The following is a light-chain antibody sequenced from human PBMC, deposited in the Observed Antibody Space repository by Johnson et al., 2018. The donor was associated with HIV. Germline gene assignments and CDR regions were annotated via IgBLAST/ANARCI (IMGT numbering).Light chain of an antibody. CDR1: RSNIGNNY. Sequence: QAVLTQPPSVSAAPGQKVTISCSGSRSNIGNNYVSWYQQLPGTAPKLLIYENDKRPSGIPDRFSGSKSGTSATLGITGLQTGDEADYYCGTWGGVFGTGTKVTVL. CDR3: GTWGGV. V-gene: IGLV1-51*02. CDR2: END. J-gene: IGLJ1*01.